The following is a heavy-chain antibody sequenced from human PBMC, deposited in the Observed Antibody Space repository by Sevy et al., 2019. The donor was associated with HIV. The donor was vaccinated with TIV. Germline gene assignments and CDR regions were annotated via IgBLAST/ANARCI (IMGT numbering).Heavy chain of an antibody. CDR3: ARDGYDGSGYQRGLFDF. D-gene: IGHD3-22*01. J-gene: IGHJ4*02. Sequence: ASVKVSCKASGYIFTSYGISWVRQAPRQGLEWMGWINGQNGNTNCVQNLQGRVTMTTDTSTNTAYMELRSLRSDDTAVYYCARDGYDGSGYQRGLFDFWGQGTLVTVSS. CDR2: INGQNGNT. CDR1: GYIFTSYG. V-gene: IGHV1-18*01.